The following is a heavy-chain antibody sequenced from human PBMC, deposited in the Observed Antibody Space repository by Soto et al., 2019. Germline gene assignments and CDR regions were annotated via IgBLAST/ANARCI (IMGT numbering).Heavy chain of an antibody. D-gene: IGHD3-3*01. CDR2: INHSGST. CDR3: ARARALWWGYYLDY. CDR1: CGSFRGYY. V-gene: IGHV4-34*01. Sequence: SETLSLTCAVYCGSFRGYYWSWIRQPPGEGLDWIGEINHSGSTNYNPSLKSRVTISVVTSKNHFSLKMSSVTGADAAVDYCARARALWWGYYLDYWAQGTLVTVSS. J-gene: IGHJ4*02.